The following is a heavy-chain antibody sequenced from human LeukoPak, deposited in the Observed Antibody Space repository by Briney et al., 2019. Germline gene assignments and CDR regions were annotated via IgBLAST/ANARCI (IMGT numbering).Heavy chain of an antibody. Sequence: ASVTVSCKASGYTFTSYGISWVRQAPGQGLEWMGWISAYNGNTNYAQKLQGRVTMTTDTSTSTAYMELRSLRSDDTAVYYCARDGSYYDILTGYLYWGQGTLVTVSS. D-gene: IGHD3-9*01. J-gene: IGHJ4*02. CDR3: ARDGSYYDILTGYLY. CDR1: GYTFTSYG. V-gene: IGHV1-18*01. CDR2: ISAYNGNT.